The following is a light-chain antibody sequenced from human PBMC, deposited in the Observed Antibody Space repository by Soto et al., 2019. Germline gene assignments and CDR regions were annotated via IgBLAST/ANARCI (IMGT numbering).Light chain of an antibody. V-gene: IGKV1-33*01. Sequence: DVPMTQSPSSLSASVGDRVTITCQASQDINNYLNWYQQKPGKAPKLLIYDASNLERGVPTRFTGSGSGKHFTFTISSLQPEDIATYFCQQYDFLVTFGQGTRLE. CDR3: QQYDFLVT. CDR2: DAS. J-gene: IGKJ5*01. CDR1: QDINNY.